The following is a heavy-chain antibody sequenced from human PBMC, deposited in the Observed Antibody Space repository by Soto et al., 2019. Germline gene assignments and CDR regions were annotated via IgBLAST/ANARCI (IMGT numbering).Heavy chain of an antibody. CDR1: GFTFSSYW. CDR3: ARVRVPPGQPQPRYYYYGMDV. Sequence: PGGSLRLFCAASGFTFSSYWMSWVRQAPGKGLEGVANIKQDGSEQYYVDSVKGRFTISRDNAKNSLHLQINSLSAEDTAVYYCARVRVPPGQPQPRYYYYGMDVWGQGTTVTVSS. V-gene: IGHV3-7*01. D-gene: IGHD2-2*01. J-gene: IGHJ6*02. CDR2: IKQDGSEQ.